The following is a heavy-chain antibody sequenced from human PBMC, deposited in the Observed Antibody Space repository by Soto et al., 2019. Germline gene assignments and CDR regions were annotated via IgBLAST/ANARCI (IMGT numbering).Heavy chain of an antibody. J-gene: IGHJ4*02. CDR3: ARYSATPHGTAADLYAY. CDR2: IYHSGST. D-gene: IGHD6-13*01. CDR1: GGSISSSNW. Sequence: SETLSLTCAVSGGSISSSNWWSWVRQPPGKGLEWIGEIYHSGSTNYNPSLKSRVTISVDKSKNQFSLKLSSVTAADTAVYYCARYSATPHGTAADLYAYWAQGSLDIGSS. V-gene: IGHV4-4*02.